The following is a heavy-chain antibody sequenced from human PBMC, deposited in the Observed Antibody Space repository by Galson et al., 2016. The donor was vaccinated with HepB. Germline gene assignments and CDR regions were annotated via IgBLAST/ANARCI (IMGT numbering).Heavy chain of an antibody. D-gene: IGHD1-1*01. J-gene: IGHJ4*02. CDR3: AKGGKSDY. V-gene: IGHV3-23*01. CDR2: ISGSGRST. Sequence: SLRLSCAASGFSFSDYAMGWVRQAPGKGLEWVSGISGSGRSTYCADSVKGRFTISRGSSKDTLYLQMTSLRAKDTAVYYCAKGGKSDYWGQGTQVTVSA. CDR1: GFSFSDYA.